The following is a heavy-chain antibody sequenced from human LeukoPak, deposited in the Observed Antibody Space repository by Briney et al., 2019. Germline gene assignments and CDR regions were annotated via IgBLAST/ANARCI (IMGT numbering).Heavy chain of an antibody. CDR3: ARSRVVPAAIGGY. J-gene: IGHJ4*02. D-gene: IGHD2-2*02. CDR2: INPNSGGT. V-gene: IGHV1-2*02. Sequence: ASVKVSCKASGYTFTGYYMHWVRQAPGQGLEWMGWINPNSGGTNYAQNFQGRVTMTRDTSISTAYMELRRLRSDDTAVYYCARSRVVPAAIGGYWGQGTLVTVSS. CDR1: GYTFTGYY.